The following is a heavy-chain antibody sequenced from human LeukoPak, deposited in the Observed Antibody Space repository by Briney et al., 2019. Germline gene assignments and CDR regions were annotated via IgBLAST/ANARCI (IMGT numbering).Heavy chain of an antibody. J-gene: IGHJ6*03. Sequence: ASVKVSCKASGYTFTGYYMHWVRQAPGQGLEWMGWINPNSGGTNYAQKFQGRVTMTRDTSISTAYVELSRLRSDDTAVYYCARVGWGGPADYYYYYMDVWGKGTTVTVSS. CDR2: INPNSGGT. CDR1: GYTFTGYY. V-gene: IGHV1-2*02. D-gene: IGHD3-16*01. CDR3: ARVGWGGPADYYYYYMDV.